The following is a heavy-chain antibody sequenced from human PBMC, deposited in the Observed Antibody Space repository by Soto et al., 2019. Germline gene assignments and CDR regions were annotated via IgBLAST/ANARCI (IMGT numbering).Heavy chain of an antibody. CDR1: GGSISSYY. V-gene: IGHV4-59*01. CDR3: SSVPCSSTSCYTVYFDY. CDR2: IYYSGST. D-gene: IGHD2-2*02. J-gene: IGHJ4*02. Sequence: SETLSLSCTVSGGSISSYYWSWIRQPPGKGLEWIGYIYYSGSTNYNPSLKSRVTISVDTSKNQFSLKLSSVTAADTAVYFFSSVPCSSTSCYTVYFDYWGQGTLVTVSS.